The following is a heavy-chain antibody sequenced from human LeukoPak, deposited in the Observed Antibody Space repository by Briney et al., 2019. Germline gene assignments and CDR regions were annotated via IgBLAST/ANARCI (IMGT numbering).Heavy chain of an antibody. Sequence: HAGGSLRLSCAASGFTFSSYAMSWVRQAPGKGLEWVSAISGSGGSTYYADSVKGRFTISRGNSKNTLYLQMNSLRAEDTAVYYCAKEMWATNAFDIWGQGTMVTVSS. J-gene: IGHJ3*02. CDR3: AKEMWATNAFDI. D-gene: IGHD1-26*01. CDR2: ISGSGGST. V-gene: IGHV3-23*01. CDR1: GFTFSSYA.